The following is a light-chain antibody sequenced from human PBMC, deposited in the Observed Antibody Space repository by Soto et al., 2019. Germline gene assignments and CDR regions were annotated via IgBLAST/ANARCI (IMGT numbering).Light chain of an antibody. CDR2: GAS. CDR3: QQYGSSPNT. CDR1: QSVSSSY. V-gene: IGKV3-20*01. J-gene: IGKJ5*01. Sequence: EIGLTQSPGTLSLSPGERATLSCRASQSVSSSYLAWYQQKPGQAPRLLIYGASSRATGIPDRFSGSGSGTCFTLTISRLEPEDFAVYYCQQYGSSPNTFGQGTRLEIK.